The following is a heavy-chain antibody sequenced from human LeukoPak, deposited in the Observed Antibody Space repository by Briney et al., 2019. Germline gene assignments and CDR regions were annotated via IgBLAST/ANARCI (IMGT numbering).Heavy chain of an antibody. D-gene: IGHD2-2*01. J-gene: IGHJ4*02. CDR3: AKQRASSTSGLDY. Sequence: GGSLRLSCAASGFTFSSYGMHWVRQAPGKGLEWVAVISYDGSNKYYADSVKGRFTISRDNSKNTLYLQMNSLRAEDTAVYYCAKQRASSTSGLDYWGQGTLVTVSS. CDR1: GFTFSSYG. CDR2: ISYDGSNK. V-gene: IGHV3-30*18.